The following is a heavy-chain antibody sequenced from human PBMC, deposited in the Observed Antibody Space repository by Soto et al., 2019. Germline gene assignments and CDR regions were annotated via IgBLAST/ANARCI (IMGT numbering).Heavy chain of an antibody. D-gene: IGHD3-3*01. V-gene: IGHV5-51*01. CDR3: SRHATPIFGVLFNYDYYGMDV. J-gene: IGHJ6*02. CDR2: IYPGDSDT. Sequence: GASLKISCKGSGYSFTSYWIGWVRLMPGKGLEWMGIIYPGDSDTRYSPAFQGQVTISADKSISTAYLQLSSLKASDTAMYYCSRHATPIFGVLFNYDYYGMDVWGQGTMVTVSS. CDR1: GYSFTSYW.